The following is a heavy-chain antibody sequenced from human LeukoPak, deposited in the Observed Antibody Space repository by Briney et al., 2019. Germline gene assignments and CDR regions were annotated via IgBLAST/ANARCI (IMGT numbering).Heavy chain of an antibody. D-gene: IGHD3-22*01. CDR1: GFTFSSYS. CDR3: ARGSTYYDSSGQVPFDY. V-gene: IGHV3-48*01. CDR2: ISGSSSTI. Sequence: GGSLRLTCAASGFTFSSYSMNWVRQAPGKGLEWGSYISGSSSTIYYADSVKGRFTISRDNGKNTLYLQMSSLRAEDTAVYYCARGSTYYDSSGQVPFDYWGQGTLVTVSS. J-gene: IGHJ4*02.